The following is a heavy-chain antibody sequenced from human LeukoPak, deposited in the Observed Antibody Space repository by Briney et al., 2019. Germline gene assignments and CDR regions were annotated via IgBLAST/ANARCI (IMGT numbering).Heavy chain of an antibody. J-gene: IGHJ4*02. CDR2: IHHSGST. D-gene: IGHD2-15*01. CDR3: APSPCSGDSCYRFDF. V-gene: IGHV4-4*02. Sequence: PSGTLSLTCAVSGASISSSDWWSWVRQPPGKGLEWIGEIHHSGSTKYNPSLKSRDTISVDRSKNQFSLRLNSVTAAHTAVFYCAPSPCSGDSCYRFDFWGQGTQVTVSS. CDR1: GASISSSDW.